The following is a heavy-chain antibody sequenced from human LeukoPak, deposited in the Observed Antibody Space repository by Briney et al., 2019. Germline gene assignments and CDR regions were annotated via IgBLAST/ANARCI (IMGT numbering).Heavy chain of an antibody. CDR1: GFTFSSYG. CDR2: IRYDGSNK. Sequence: GGSLRLSCAASGFTFSSYGMHWVRQAPGKGLEWVAFIRYDGSNKYYADSVKGRFTISRDNSKNTLYLQINSLRAEDTAVYYCAKIRSNLGYCSSTSRRGDAFDIWGQGTMVTVSS. J-gene: IGHJ3*02. D-gene: IGHD2-2*01. CDR3: AKIRSNLGYCSSTSRRGDAFDI. V-gene: IGHV3-30*02.